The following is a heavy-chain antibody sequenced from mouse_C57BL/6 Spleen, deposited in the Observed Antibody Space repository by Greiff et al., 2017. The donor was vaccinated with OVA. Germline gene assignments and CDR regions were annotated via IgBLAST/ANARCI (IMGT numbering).Heavy chain of an antibody. D-gene: IGHD4-1*01. Sequence: EVKLMESEGGLVQPGSSMKLSCTASGFTFSDYYMAWVRQVPEKGLEWVANINYDGSSTYYLDSLKSRFIISRDNAKNILYLQMSSLKSEDTATYYCARDGGGTGYYAMDYWGQGTSVTVSS. V-gene: IGHV5-16*01. CDR3: ARDGGGTGYYAMDY. CDR1: GFTFSDYY. J-gene: IGHJ4*01. CDR2: INYDGSST.